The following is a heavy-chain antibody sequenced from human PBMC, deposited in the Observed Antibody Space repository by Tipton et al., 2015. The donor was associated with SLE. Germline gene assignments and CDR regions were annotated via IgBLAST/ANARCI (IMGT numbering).Heavy chain of an antibody. CDR2: IYYSGRT. V-gene: IGHV4-39*01. Sequence: TLSLTCTVSGGSISSSSYYWGWIRQTPGKVLEWIGSIYYSGRTYYNPSLKSRVTISVDTSKNQLSLKLSSVTAADTAVYYCARYGPGVTHFDYWGQGTLVTVSS. D-gene: IGHD2-21*02. CDR3: ARYGPGVTHFDY. J-gene: IGHJ4*02. CDR1: GGSISSSSYY.